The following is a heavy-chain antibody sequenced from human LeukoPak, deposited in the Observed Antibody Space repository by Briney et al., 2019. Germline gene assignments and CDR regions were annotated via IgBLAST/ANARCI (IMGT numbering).Heavy chain of an antibody. D-gene: IGHD3-10*01. CDR1: GFTVSSNY. V-gene: IGHV3-66*01. Sequence: GGSLRLSCAASGFTVSSNYMSWVRQAPGKGLEWVSVIYSGGTIYYAESVKGRFTISRDNSKNTLYLQMNSLRAEDTAVYYCARGFFGSGLPFDLWGQGTLVTVSS. CDR3: ARGFFGSGLPFDL. J-gene: IGHJ4*02. CDR2: IYSGGTI.